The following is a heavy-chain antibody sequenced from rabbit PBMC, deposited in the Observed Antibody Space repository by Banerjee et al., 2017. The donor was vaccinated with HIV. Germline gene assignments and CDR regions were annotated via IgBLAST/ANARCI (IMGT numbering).Heavy chain of an antibody. J-gene: IGHJ4*01. Sequence: QSLEESGGDLVQPEGSLTLTCTAAGFSFSSSYYMCWVRQAPGKGLEWIACPYAGSGGSTWYASWAKGRFTISKTSSTTVTLQMTSLTAADTATYFCARDLAGVIGWNFNLWGPGTLVTVS. V-gene: IGHV1S40*01. CDR2: PYAGSGGST. D-gene: IGHD4-1*01. CDR1: GFSFSSSYY. CDR3: ARDLAGVIGWNFNL.